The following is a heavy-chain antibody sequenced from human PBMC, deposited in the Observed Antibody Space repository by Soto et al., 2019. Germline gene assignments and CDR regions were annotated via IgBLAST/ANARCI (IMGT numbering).Heavy chain of an antibody. CDR1: GGSINYNSYH. D-gene: IGHD2-2*01. Sequence: ERLCRSGSVSGGSINYNSYHWGWIRQPPGQGLEWIGSIFYTWSTFYNPSLESRVTMSVDTSKNSFSLHLTSVTAADTAVYFCARLVVVAPVANVWGQGTVVTVSS. J-gene: IGHJ4*02. CDR2: IFYTWST. CDR3: ARLVVVAPVANV. V-gene: IGHV4-39*02.